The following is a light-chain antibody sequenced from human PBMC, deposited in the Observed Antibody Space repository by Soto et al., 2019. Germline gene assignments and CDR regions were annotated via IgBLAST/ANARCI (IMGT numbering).Light chain of an antibody. V-gene: IGKV1-5*01. J-gene: IGKJ1*01. CDR2: DAS. CDR1: QSISSW. CDR3: QQYNSYST. Sequence: DIQMTQSPPTLSASVGARVTITCRASQSISSWLAWYQQEPGKAPKLLIYDASSLESGVPSRFSGSGSGTEFTLTISSLQPDDFATYYCQQYNSYSTFGQGTKVDIK.